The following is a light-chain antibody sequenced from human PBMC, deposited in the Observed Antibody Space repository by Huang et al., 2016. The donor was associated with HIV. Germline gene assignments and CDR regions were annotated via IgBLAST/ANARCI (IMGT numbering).Light chain of an antibody. J-gene: IGKJ4*01. CDR3: QHYNHWPPLT. Sequence: EIVMTQSPATLSVSPGERATLSCRASQSVTNKVAWYQQRPGQSPRLLIFAASTRATGVPTRFNGSGSGTEFTLTISGLQSEDFGVYYCQHYNHWPPLTFGGGTKVEIK. V-gene: IGKV3-15*01. CDR1: QSVTNK. CDR2: AAS.